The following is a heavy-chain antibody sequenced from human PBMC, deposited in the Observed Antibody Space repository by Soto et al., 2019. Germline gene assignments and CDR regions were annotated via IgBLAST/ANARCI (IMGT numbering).Heavy chain of an antibody. V-gene: IGHV1-46*01. Sequence: GASVKVSCKASGYTFTHHYIHWVRQAPGQGLDWVGVINPSGGRTHYAQKFQGRVTMTGDTSTRTVYMELNSLRSEDTAVYYCAREVEYTSAFGISSSFDYWGQGTLVTVSS. D-gene: IGHD6-19*01. J-gene: IGHJ4*02. CDR3: AREVEYTSAFGISSSFDY. CDR1: GYTFTHHY. CDR2: INPSGGRT.